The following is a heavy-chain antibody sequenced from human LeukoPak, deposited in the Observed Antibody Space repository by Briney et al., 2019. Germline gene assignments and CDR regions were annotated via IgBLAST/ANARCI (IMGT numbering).Heavy chain of an antibody. CDR3: ARLTYVQYILDD. D-gene: IGHD1-1*01. J-gene: IGHJ4*02. CDR2: INTSGST. V-gene: IGHV4-4*07. Sequence: PSGTLSLTCAVSGVAISSYYMSWVRQPAGKGLEWIGRINTSGSTNYNPSLKSRVTMSVDTSKNQFSLQLSSVTAADTAVYYCARLTYVQYILDDWGQGTLVTVSS. CDR1: GVAISSYY.